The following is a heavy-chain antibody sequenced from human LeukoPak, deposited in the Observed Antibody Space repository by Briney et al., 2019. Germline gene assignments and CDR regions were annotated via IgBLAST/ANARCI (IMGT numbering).Heavy chain of an antibody. J-gene: IGHJ4*02. CDR1: GGSISSYH. V-gene: IGHV4-59*01. CDR3: ARAVGGNSYYFDY. D-gene: IGHD4-23*01. CDR2: IYYSGST. Sequence: PSETLSLTCTVSGGSISSYHWSWIRQPPGKGLEWIGYIYYSGSTNYNPSLKSRVTISVDTSKNQFSLKLSSVTAADTAVYYCARAVGGNSYYFDYWGQGTLVTVSS.